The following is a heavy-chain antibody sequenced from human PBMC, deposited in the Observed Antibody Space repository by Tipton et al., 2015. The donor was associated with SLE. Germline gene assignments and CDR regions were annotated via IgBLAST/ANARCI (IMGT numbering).Heavy chain of an antibody. CDR3: ARRYGTSFDY. V-gene: IGHV4-59*08. J-gene: IGHJ4*02. CDR1: GGSISSGY. Sequence: LRLSCTVSGGSISSGYWSWIRQFPGKGLEWIGYIYDSGSTNYNPSLKSRLTLSMDTSKNQFSLRVSSVTAADTAVYYCARRYGTSFDYWDQGTLVTVSS. D-gene: IGHD2-8*01. CDR2: IYDSGST.